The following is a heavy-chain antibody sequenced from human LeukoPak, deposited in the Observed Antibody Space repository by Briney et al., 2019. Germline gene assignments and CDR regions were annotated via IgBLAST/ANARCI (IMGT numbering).Heavy chain of an antibody. CDR1: GFNFSSYW. CDR3: ARESSSWYGDLYYFDY. Sequence: GGSLRLSCAASGFNFSSYWMHWVRQAPGKGLVWISRINYDGTTTSYADSVKGRFTISRDNAKNTLYLQMNSLRAEDTAVYYCARESSSWYGDLYYFDYWGQGTLVTVSS. CDR2: INYDGTTT. D-gene: IGHD6-13*01. J-gene: IGHJ4*02. V-gene: IGHV3-74*01.